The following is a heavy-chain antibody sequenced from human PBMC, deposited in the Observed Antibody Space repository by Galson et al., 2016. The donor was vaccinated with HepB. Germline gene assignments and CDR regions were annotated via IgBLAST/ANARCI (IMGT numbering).Heavy chain of an antibody. Sequence: SVKVSCKASGGIFSHFAVSWVRQAPGQGLEWLGGIIPIFGASNSAQRFQDRITITADESTSTAYMELISLRSEDTAVFYCALGGFGENGPYYFDFWGQGTLITVSS. CDR3: ALGGFGENGPYYFDF. CDR2: IIPIFGAS. V-gene: IGHV1-69*13. J-gene: IGHJ4*02. CDR1: GGIFSHFA. D-gene: IGHD3-10*01.